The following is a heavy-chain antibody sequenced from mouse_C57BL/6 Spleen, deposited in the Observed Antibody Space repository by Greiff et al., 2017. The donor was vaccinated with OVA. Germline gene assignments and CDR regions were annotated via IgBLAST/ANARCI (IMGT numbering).Heavy chain of an antibody. CDR2: IYPGSGST. CDR1: GYTFTSYW. CDR3: ARGDYGSYAMDY. D-gene: IGHD1-1*01. Sequence: QVQLQQPGAELVKPGASVKMSCKASGYTFTSYWITWVKQRPGQGLEWIGDIYPGSGSTNYNEKFKSKATLTVDTSASTAYMQLSSLTSEDSAVYYCARGDYGSYAMDYWGQGTSVTVSS. V-gene: IGHV1-55*01. J-gene: IGHJ4*01.